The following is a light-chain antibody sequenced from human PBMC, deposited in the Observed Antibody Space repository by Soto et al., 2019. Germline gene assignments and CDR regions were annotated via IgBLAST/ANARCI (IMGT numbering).Light chain of an antibody. CDR1: QNISYY. J-gene: IGKJ1*01. CDR3: QQSYTTPWT. Sequence: DIQMTQSPSPLSASVGDRLTITCRASQNISYYLNWFQQRPGKAPQLLIFGASNLHIGVPSRFSGSGSGTEFALTISSLQPEDFAPYHWQQSYTTPWTFGQGTKV. V-gene: IGKV1-39*01. CDR2: GAS.